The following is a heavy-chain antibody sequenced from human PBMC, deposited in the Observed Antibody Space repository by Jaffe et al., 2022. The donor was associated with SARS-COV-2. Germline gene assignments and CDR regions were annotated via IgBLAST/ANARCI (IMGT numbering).Heavy chain of an antibody. CDR3: ASGSTTFDY. Sequence: EVQLLESGGGLVQPGGSLRLSCAASGFTFTSFAMSWVRQAPGKGLEWVSTISGGGGGTYFADSVKGRFTISRDNSRNTLYLQMNSLRAEDTAIYYCASGSTTFDYWGQGTLVTVSS. J-gene: IGHJ4*02. D-gene: IGHD1-26*01. V-gene: IGHV3-23*01. CDR2: ISGGGGGT. CDR1: GFTFTSFA.